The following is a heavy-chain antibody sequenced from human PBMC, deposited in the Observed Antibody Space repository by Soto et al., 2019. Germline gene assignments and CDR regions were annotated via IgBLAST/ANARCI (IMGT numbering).Heavy chain of an antibody. J-gene: IGHJ5*02. V-gene: IGHV4-34*01. D-gene: IGHD6-6*01. CDR1: GGSFSGYY. CDR3: ARGGGAARPRTRIWFDP. Sequence: QVQLQQWGAGLLKPSETLSLTCAVYGGSFSGYYWSWIRQPPGKGLEWIGEINHSGSTNYNPSLKSRVTISVDTSKNQFSLKLSSVTAADTAVYYCARGGGAARPRTRIWFDPWGQGTLVTVSS. CDR2: INHSGST.